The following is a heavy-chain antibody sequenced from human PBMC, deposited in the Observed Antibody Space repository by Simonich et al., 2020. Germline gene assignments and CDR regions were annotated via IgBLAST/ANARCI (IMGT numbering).Heavy chain of an antibody. V-gene: IGHV4-34*01. CDR2: INHSGST. D-gene: IGHD1-26*01. CDR3: ASPSGSYAGGHAFDI. J-gene: IGHJ3*02. CDR1: GGSFSGYY. Sequence: QVQLQESGPGLVKPSGTLSLTCAVYGGSFSGYYWSWIRQPPGKGLEWIGEINHSGSTNYNPSLKSRVTISVDTSKNQFSLKLSSVTAADTAVYYCASPSGSYAGGHAFDIWGQGTMVTVSS.